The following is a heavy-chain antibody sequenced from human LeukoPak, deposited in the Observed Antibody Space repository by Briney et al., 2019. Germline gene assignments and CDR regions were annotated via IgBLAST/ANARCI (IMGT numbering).Heavy chain of an antibody. CDR3: ARWVGYSRGSGED. V-gene: IGHV3-30-3*01. CDR2: ISYDGSNK. Sequence: GGSLRLSCAASGFTFSSYAMHWVRQAPGKGLEWVAVISYDGSNKYYADSVKGRFTISRDNSKNTLYLQMNSLRAEDTAVYYRARWVGYSRGSGEDRGQGNL. CDR1: GFTFSSYA. J-gene: IGHJ1*01. D-gene: IGHD6-19*01.